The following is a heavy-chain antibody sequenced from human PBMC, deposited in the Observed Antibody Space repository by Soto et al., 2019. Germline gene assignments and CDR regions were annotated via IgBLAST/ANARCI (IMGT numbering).Heavy chain of an antibody. CDR1: GYTFTNYY. CDR2: INPSGGTT. Sequence: ASVKVSCKASGYTFTNYYMHWVRQAPGQGFEWMGIINPSGGTTTYAQKFQVRVTMTRDTSTSTVYLQWSSLKASDTAMYYCARQTLDSSSSYGMDGWGQGTTVTVSS. D-gene: IGHD6-13*01. J-gene: IGHJ6*02. V-gene: IGHV1-46*01. CDR3: ARQTLDSSSSYGMDG.